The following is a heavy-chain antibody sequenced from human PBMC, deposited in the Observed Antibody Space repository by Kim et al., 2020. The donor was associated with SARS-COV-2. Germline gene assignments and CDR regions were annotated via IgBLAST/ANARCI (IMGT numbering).Heavy chain of an antibody. D-gene: IGHD6-13*01. V-gene: IGHV3-30*04. CDR3: ARDPYISSWEYFDY. Sequence: GGSLRLSCTASGFTFDRHSFHWVRQTPGKGLEWVAVISGDGNNRYYAGSVRGRFTSSRDNSKNTVFLQMNSLRAEDTAVYYCARDPYISSWEYFDYWGQGTLVTVSS. J-gene: IGHJ4*02. CDR1: GFTFDRHS. CDR2: ISGDGNNR.